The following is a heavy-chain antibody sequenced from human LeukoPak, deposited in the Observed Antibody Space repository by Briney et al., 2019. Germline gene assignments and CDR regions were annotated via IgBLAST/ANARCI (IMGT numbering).Heavy chain of an antibody. CDR1: GGSISSYY. CDR2: IYYSGST. CDR3: ARRSGAPGGGYCSSTSCHGYGMDV. D-gene: IGHD2-2*01. J-gene: IGHJ6*02. Sequence: SETLSLTCTVSGGSISSYYWSWIRQPPGKGLEWIGYIYYSGSTNYNPSLKSRVTISVDTSKNQFSLKLSSVTAADTAVYYCARRSGAPGGGYCSSTSCHGYGMDVWGQGTTVTVSS. V-gene: IGHV4-59*08.